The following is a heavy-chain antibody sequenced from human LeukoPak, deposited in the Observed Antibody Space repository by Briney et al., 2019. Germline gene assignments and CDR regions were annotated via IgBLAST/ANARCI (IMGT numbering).Heavy chain of an antibody. D-gene: IGHD1-1*01. J-gene: IGHJ4*02. CDR3: AREGAGTTDY. Sequence: GGSLRLSCAASGFTFNSYSMNWVRQAPWKGLEWVSSISSSSSYIYYADSVKGRFTISRDNAKNSLSLQMNSLRAEDTAVYYCAREGAGTTDYWGQGTLVTVSS. CDR2: ISSSSSYI. V-gene: IGHV3-21*01. CDR1: GFTFNSYS.